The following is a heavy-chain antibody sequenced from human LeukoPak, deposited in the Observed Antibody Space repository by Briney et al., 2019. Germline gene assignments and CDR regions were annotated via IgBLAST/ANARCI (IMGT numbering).Heavy chain of an antibody. CDR2: IYYSGST. Sequence: PSETLSLTCTVSGGSISGYYWSWIRQPPGKGLEWIGYIYYSGSTNYNPSLKSRVTISVDTSKNQFSLKLRSVTAADTAVYYCATYYYDSSGYYYFDYWGQGTLVTVSS. CDR1: GGSISGYY. D-gene: IGHD3-22*01. V-gene: IGHV4-59*01. J-gene: IGHJ4*02. CDR3: ATYYYDSSGYYYFDY.